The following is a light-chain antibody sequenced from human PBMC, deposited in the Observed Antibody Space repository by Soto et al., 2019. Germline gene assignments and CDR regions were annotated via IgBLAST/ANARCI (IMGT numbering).Light chain of an antibody. V-gene: IGKV1-5*03. Sequence: DIQMTQSPSTLSASVGDRVTITCRASQSISNWLAWYQQKPGKAPNLLIYKASSLESGVPSRFSGSGSGTEFTLTISSLQPDDFATYYCQQYNGYIFTFGPGTKVEIK. J-gene: IGKJ3*01. CDR3: QQYNGYIFT. CDR1: QSISNW. CDR2: KAS.